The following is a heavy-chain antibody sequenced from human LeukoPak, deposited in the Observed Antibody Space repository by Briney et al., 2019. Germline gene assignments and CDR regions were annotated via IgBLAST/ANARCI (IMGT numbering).Heavy chain of an antibody. CDR3: ARHLSYGDSTYFDY. CDR2: IYYSGST. V-gene: IGHV4-59*08. D-gene: IGHD4-17*01. CDR1: GGSLSGYY. Sequence: SETLSLTCTVSGGSLSGYYCSWIRQPPGKGLEWIGYIYYSGSTNYNASLKSRVIISVDTSKDQFSLKLSSVTAAATAVYYCARHLSYGDSTYFDYWGQGTLVTVSS. J-gene: IGHJ4*02.